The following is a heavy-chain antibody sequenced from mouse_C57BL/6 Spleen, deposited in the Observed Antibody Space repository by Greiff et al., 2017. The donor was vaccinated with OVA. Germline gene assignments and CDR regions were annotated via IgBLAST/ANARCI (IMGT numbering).Heavy chain of an antibody. Sequence: EVKLVESGGGLVKPGGSLKLSCAASGFTFSSYAMSWVRQTPEKRLEWVAHISDGGSYTYYPDNVKGRFTISRDNAKNNLYLHMRHLKSEDTALYYCARDITTVWYFDVWGTGTTVTVSS. J-gene: IGHJ1*03. CDR2: ISDGGSYT. CDR3: ARDITTVWYFDV. D-gene: IGHD1-1*01. CDR1: GFTFSSYA. V-gene: IGHV5-4*01.